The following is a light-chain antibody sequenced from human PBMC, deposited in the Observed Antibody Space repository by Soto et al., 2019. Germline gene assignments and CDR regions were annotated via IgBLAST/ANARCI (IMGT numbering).Light chain of an antibody. J-gene: IGLJ3*02. Sequence: NFMLTQPHSVSESPGKTVTISCTGSSGSIASNYVQWYQQRPGSAPTTVIYKDNERPSGVPDRFSGSIDSSSNSASLTISGLKTEDEADYYCQSYDTTNQVFGGGTQLTVL. CDR3: QSYDTTNQV. CDR1: SGSIASNY. CDR2: KDN. V-gene: IGLV6-57*02.